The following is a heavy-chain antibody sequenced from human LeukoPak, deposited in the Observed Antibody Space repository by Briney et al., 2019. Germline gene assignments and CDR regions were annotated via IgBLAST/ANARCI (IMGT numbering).Heavy chain of an antibody. Sequence: ASVKVSCKVSGYTLTELSMHWVRQAPGKGLEWMGGFDPEDGETIYAQKFQGRVTMTEDTSTDTAYMELSSLRSEDTAVYYCATLEMATISQRGFPFDYWGQGTLVTVSS. CDR3: ATLEMATISQRGFPFDY. J-gene: IGHJ4*02. CDR1: GYTLTELS. D-gene: IGHD5-24*01. CDR2: FDPEDGET. V-gene: IGHV1-24*01.